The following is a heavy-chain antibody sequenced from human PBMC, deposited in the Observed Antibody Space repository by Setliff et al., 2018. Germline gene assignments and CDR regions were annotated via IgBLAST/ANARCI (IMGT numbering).Heavy chain of an antibody. V-gene: IGHV4-61*09. CDR1: GGSISSAPYY. CDR2: IYTSWSS. Sequence: PSETLSLTCTVSGGSISSAPYYRSWIRQPAGKGPEWIGHIYTSWSSNYNPSLKSRVTMSIDTSKNQFSLNLSSVTAADTAVYYCARVTGFLYIDVWGKGTTVTVSS. J-gene: IGHJ6*03. D-gene: IGHD3-3*01. CDR3: ARVTGFLYIDV.